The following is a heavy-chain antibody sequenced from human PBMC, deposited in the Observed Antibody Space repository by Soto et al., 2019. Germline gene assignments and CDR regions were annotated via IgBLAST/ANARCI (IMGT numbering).Heavy chain of an antibody. CDR1: GGTFSSYT. D-gene: IGHD2-21*02. CDR3: ARAVVTYPHYFDY. CDR2: IIPILGIA. Sequence: ASVKVSCKASGGTFSSYTISWVRQAPGQGLEWMGRIIPILGIANYAQKFQGRVTITADKSTSTAYMELSSLRSEDTAVYYCARAVVTYPHYFDYWGQGTLVTVSS. J-gene: IGHJ4*02. V-gene: IGHV1-69*02.